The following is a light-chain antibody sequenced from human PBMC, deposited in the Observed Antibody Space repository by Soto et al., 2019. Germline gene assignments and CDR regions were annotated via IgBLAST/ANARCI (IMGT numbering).Light chain of an antibody. J-gene: IGKJ5*01. CDR3: RQYGYSPIT. V-gene: IGKV3-20*01. CDR2: AAS. Sequence: EIVLTQSPATLSVSPGERATLSCRASQSVSSSHLAWYQHKPGQALRLLIYAASSRATGSPDRFSGGGSGTDFTLTISRLEPEDFAVYYCRQYGYSPITFGQGTRLEIK. CDR1: QSVSSSH.